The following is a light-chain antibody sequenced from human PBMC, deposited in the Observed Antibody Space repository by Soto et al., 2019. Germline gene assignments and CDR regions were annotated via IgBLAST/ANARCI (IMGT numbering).Light chain of an antibody. Sequence: EIVMTQSPATLSVSPGERATLSCRASQSVSSNLAWYQQKPGQXPRLLIYGASTRATGIPARFSGSGSGTEFTLTISSLQSEDFAVYYCQQYNNWPLTFGGGTKVDIK. CDR3: QQYNNWPLT. V-gene: IGKV3D-15*01. CDR2: GAS. J-gene: IGKJ4*01. CDR1: QSVSSN.